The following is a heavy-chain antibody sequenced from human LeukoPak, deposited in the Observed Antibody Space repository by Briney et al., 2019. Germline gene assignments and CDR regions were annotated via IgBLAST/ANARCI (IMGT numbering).Heavy chain of an antibody. V-gene: IGHV1-18*01. CDR3: ARDTCSGSSCSVNNWIDS. Sequence: ASVKVSCKASGYTFTNYGITWVRQAPGQGLGWMGRSSPYNGNTNYGQNLQGRVTMTTDTSTSTAYMELRSLRSDDTAVYYCARDTCSGSSCSVNNWIDSWGQGTLVIVSS. CDR1: GYTFTNYG. J-gene: IGHJ5*01. CDR2: SSPYNGNT. D-gene: IGHD2-2*01.